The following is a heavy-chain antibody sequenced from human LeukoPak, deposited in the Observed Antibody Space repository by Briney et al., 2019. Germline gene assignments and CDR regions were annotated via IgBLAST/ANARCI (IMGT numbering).Heavy chain of an antibody. D-gene: IGHD3-22*01. CDR3: ARDLYRIVVVPHYFDY. CDR1: GFTFSSYG. CDR2: IRYDGSNK. J-gene: IGHJ4*02. Sequence: GGSLRLSCAASGFTFSSYGMHWVRQAPGKGLEWVAFIRYDGSNKYYADSVKGRFTISRDNAKNSLYLQMDSLRAEDTAVYYCARDLYRIVVVPHYFDYWGQGTLVTVSS. V-gene: IGHV3-30*02.